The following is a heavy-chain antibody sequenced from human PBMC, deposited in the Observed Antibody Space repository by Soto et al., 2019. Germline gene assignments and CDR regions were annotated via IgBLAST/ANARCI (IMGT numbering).Heavy chain of an antibody. Sequence: SVKVSCKASGGTFSSYAISWVRQAPGQGLEWMGGIVPIFGTANYAQKFQGRVTITADESTSTAYMELSSLRSEDTAVYYCARGFQLRSSWFDPWGQGTLVTVSS. D-gene: IGHD2-2*01. CDR1: GGTFSSYA. CDR3: ARGFQLRSSWFDP. J-gene: IGHJ5*02. CDR2: IVPIFGTA. V-gene: IGHV1-69*13.